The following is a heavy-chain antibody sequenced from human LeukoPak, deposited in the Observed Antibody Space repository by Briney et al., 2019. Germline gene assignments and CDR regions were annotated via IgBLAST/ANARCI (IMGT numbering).Heavy chain of an antibody. J-gene: IGHJ3*02. CDR3: VKESGFMVAPNSAFDI. D-gene: IGHD4/OR15-4a*01. CDR2: IWYDGTKQ. CDR1: GFSFSRYG. V-gene: IGHV3-30*02. Sequence: GGSLRLSCAASGFSFSRYGMHWVRQAPGEGLEWEGFIWYDGTKQYYADSVKGRFTISRDNSKNTLYLQMSSLRAEDTAVYYCVKESGFMVAPNSAFDIWGQGTMVTVSS.